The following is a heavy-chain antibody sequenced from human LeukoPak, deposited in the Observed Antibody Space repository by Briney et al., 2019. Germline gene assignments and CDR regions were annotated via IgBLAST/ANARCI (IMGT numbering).Heavy chain of an antibody. CDR3: ARESRDGSGAFDI. V-gene: IGHV4-39*07. Sequence: PSETLSLTCTVSGGSISSGGYYWSWIRQPPGKGLEWIGEINHSGSTNYNPSLKSRVTISVDTSKNQFSLKLSSVTAADTAVYYCARESRDGSGAFDIWGQGTMVTVSS. J-gene: IGHJ3*02. CDR2: INHSGST. D-gene: IGHD6-19*01. CDR1: GGSISSGGYY.